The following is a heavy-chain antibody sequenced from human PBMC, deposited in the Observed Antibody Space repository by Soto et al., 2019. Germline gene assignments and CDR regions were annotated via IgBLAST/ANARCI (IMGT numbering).Heavy chain of an antibody. CDR3: ARRPLIAVAGNFDY. D-gene: IGHD6-19*01. CDR2: IYYSGST. CDR1: GGSISSGDYY. V-gene: IGHV4-30-4*01. J-gene: IGHJ4*02. Sequence: PSETLSLTCTVSGGSISSGDYYWSWIRQPPGKGLEWIGYIYYSGSTYYNPSLKSRVTISVDTSKNQFSLKLGSVTAADTAVYYCARRPLIAVAGNFDYWGQGTLVTVSS.